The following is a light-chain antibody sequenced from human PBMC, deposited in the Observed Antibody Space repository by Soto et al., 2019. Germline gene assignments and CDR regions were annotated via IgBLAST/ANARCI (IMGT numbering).Light chain of an antibody. CDR2: DAS. J-gene: IGKJ1*01. Sequence: DIQMTQSPSTLSASVGDRVTITCRASQSISIWLAWYQQKPGKAPKVLVYDASTLASGVPSRFSGSGSGTEFTLTIGSLQHDDFETYFCHQYHDYVWTLGQGPNVDIK. CDR1: QSISIW. V-gene: IGKV1-5*01. CDR3: HQYHDYVWT.